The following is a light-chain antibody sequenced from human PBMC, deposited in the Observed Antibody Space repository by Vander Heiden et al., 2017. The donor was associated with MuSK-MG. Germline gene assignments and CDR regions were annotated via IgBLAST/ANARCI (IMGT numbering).Light chain of an antibody. CDR1: QAIGHC. V-gene: IGKV1-33*01. Sequence: IQMTQSPSSLSASVGDRVTITCQPSQAIGHCWTGFQQNPGKAPKLLIYDVSNLETGVPSRCSGSGSGTDFIFIISSLQPADIATYYCQQYDNRPPYTFGQGTKLEIK. CDR3: QQYDNRPPYT. CDR2: DVS. J-gene: IGKJ2*01.